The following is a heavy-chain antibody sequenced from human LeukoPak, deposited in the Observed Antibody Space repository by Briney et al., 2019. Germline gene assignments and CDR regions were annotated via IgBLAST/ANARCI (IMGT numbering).Heavy chain of an antibody. J-gene: IGHJ6*02. V-gene: IGHV3-7*04. CDR2: IKSDGSEI. CDR3: TRSHYGMDV. Sequence: RSGGSLRLSCAASGLAFWNSWMTWVRQAPGKGLEWVANIKSDGSEIYYLDSVKGRFTISRDNAKDSLYLQMNSLRAEDTAVYYCTRSHYGMDVWGQGTTVTVCS. CDR1: GLAFWNSW.